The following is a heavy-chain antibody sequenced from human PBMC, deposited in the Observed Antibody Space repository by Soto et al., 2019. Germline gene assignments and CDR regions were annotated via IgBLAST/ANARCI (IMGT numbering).Heavy chain of an antibody. D-gene: IGHD4-17*01. J-gene: IGHJ3*02. V-gene: IGHV1-69*13. Sequence: ASVKVSCKASGGTFSSYAISWVRRAPGQGLEWMGGVIPIFGTANYAQKFQGRVTITADESTSTAYMELSSLRSEDTAVYYCATSTVVTRFSDAFDIWGQGTMVTVSS. CDR2: VIPIFGTA. CDR3: ATSTVVTRFSDAFDI. CDR1: GGTFSSYA.